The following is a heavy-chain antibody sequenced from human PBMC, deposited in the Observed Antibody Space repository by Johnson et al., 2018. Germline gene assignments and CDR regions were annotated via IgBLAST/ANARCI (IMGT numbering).Heavy chain of an antibody. V-gene: IGHV4-59*01. CDR1: GGSISSYY. CDR3: AGGWRCGSCYLYYYYYYMDV. CDR2: IYYRGST. D-gene: IGHD2-15*01. J-gene: IGHJ6*03. Sequence: QVQLQESGPGLVKPSETLSLTCTVSGGSISSYYWSWIRQPPGKGLEWIGYIYYRGSTNYNPSLKSRVTISVDTSKNQFSLKLSSVTAADTAGYYCAGGWRCGSCYLYYYYYYMDVWGKGTTVTVSS.